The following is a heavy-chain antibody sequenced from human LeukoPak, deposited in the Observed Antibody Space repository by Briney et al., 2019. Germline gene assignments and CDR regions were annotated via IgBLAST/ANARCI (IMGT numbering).Heavy chain of an antibody. Sequence: ASVKVSCKASGGTFSSYAISWLRQAPGQGLEWMGGIIPIFGTANYAQKFQGRVTITADESTSTAYMELSSLRSEDTAVYYCANLGTVYDAFDIWGQGTMVTVPS. D-gene: IGHD4-17*01. CDR3: ANLGTVYDAFDI. V-gene: IGHV1-69*13. CDR2: IIPIFGTA. J-gene: IGHJ3*02. CDR1: GGTFSSYA.